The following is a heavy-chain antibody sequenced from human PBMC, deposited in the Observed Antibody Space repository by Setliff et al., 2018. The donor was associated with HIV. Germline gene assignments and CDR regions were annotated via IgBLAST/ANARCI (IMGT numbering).Heavy chain of an antibody. V-gene: IGHV3-23*01. J-gene: IGHJ3*01. Sequence: LRLSCAPSGFTFGSYAMSWVRQAPGKGLEWVSVISGSGDSTFYADSLKGRFTISRDNSKNTLYLQMNSLRAEDTAVYYCAREVTSFEAFDLWGQGTMVTVSS. CDR3: AREVTSFEAFDL. D-gene: IGHD2-21*02. CDR2: ISGSGDST. CDR1: GFTFGSYA.